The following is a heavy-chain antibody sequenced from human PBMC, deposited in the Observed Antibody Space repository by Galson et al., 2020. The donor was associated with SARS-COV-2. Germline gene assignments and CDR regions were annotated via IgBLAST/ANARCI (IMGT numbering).Heavy chain of an antibody. Sequence: GESLKISCAASGFTFSNYGMHWVRLAPGKGLEWVAVIWYDGSETYYADSVKGRFTISRDNSKNTLYLQINSLRAEDTAIYYCAKSKDYSSSSGYYYYMDVWGKG. CDR2: IWYDGSET. CDR1: GFTFSNYG. V-gene: IGHV3-33*06. CDR3: AKSKDYSSSSGYYYYMDV. D-gene: IGHD6-6*01. J-gene: IGHJ6*03.